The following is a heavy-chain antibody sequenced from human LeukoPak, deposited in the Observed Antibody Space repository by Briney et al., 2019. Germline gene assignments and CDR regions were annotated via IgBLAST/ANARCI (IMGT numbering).Heavy chain of an antibody. V-gene: IGHV1-3*01. CDR3: ARGYSSGWYDY. D-gene: IGHD6-19*01. CDR2: INAGNGNT. Sequence: GSSVKVSCKASGYTFTSYAMHWVRQAPGQRLEWMGWINAGNGNTKYSQKFQGRVTITRDTSASTAYMELSSLRSEDTTVYYCARGYSSGWYDYWGQGTLVTVSS. CDR1: GYTFTSYA. J-gene: IGHJ4*02.